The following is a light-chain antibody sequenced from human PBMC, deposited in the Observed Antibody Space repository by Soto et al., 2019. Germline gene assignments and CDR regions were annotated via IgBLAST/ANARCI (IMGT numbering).Light chain of an antibody. CDR2: GAS. J-gene: IGKJ2*01. CDR1: QSVGSS. V-gene: IGKV3-15*01. CDR3: LQYNNWPEYP. Sequence: EMVLTQSPVTLSVSPGEGATLSCRASQSVGSSLAWYQQKPGQPPRILIFGASTRVTGVPARFSGSGSGTEFTLTITSLQSDDFAVYYCLQYNNWPEYPFGQGTKVDIK.